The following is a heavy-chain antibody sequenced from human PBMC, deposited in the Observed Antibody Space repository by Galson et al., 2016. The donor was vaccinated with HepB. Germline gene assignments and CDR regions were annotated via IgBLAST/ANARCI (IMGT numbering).Heavy chain of an antibody. J-gene: IGHJ4*02. CDR1: GFTFSETY. CDR3: ASRGFYGSLDN. D-gene: IGHD6-25*01. V-gene: IGHV3-11*01. CDR2: ITSSGGLS. Sequence: SLRLSCAASGFTFSETYMTRIRQAPGKGLEWISYITSSGGLSYYADSMEGRFTISRDNARNSVYLQINSLRAEDTAVYYCASRGFYGSLDNWGQGTLVTVSS.